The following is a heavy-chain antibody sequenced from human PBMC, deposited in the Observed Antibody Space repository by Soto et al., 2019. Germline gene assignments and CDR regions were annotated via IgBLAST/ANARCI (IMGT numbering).Heavy chain of an antibody. CDR1: GVSVSTSNW. V-gene: IGHV4-4*02. J-gene: IGHJ1*01. Sequence: NPSETLSLTCAVSGVSVSTSNWWSWVRQPPGKGLEWIGEIYPSGSTKYNPSLKSRVTISLDKSKNQFSLNLNSVTAADTAVYYCARGGSSNWLRIFHHWGQGTLVTVSS. D-gene: IGHD6-13*01. CDR3: ARGGSSNWLRIFHH. CDR2: IYPSGST.